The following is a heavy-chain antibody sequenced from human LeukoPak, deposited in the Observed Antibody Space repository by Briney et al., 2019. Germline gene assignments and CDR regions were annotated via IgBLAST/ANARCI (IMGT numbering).Heavy chain of an antibody. V-gene: IGHV3-74*01. Sequence: TGGSLRLSCAASGFTFSSYWMHWVRQAPGKGLVWVSRIDSYGSSTSFADSVKGRFTISRDNAKNSLYLQMNSLRAEDTAVYYCARDLYSYGTISIFDPWGQGTLVTVSS. CDR2: IDSYGSST. J-gene: IGHJ5*02. CDR1: GFTFSSYW. CDR3: ARDLYSYGTISIFDP. D-gene: IGHD5-18*01.